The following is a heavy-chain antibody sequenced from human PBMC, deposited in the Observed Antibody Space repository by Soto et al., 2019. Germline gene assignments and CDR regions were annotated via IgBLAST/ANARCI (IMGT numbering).Heavy chain of an antibody. Sequence: SVKVSCKASGGTFSSYAISWVRQAPGQGLEWMGGIIPIFGTANYAQKFQGRVTITADESTSTAYMELSSLRSEDTAVYYCARDYATHSGYYYGMDVWGQGTTVTVSS. J-gene: IGHJ6*02. V-gene: IGHV1-69*13. CDR1: GGTFSSYA. CDR2: IIPIFGTA. D-gene: IGHD1-26*01. CDR3: ARDYATHSGYYYGMDV.